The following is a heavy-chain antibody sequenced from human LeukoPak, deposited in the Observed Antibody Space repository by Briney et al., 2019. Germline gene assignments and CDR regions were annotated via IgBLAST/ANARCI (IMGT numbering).Heavy chain of an antibody. CDR1: GGSISSGDYY. CDR2: IYYSGST. Sequence: NPSETLSLTCTVSGGSISSGDYYWSWIRRPPGKGLGWIGYIYYSGSTYYNPSLKSRVTISVDTSKNQFSLKLSSVTAADTAVYYCASEDSSSSYFDYWGQGTLVTVSS. CDR3: ASEDSSSSYFDY. D-gene: IGHD6-6*01. V-gene: IGHV4-30-4*08. J-gene: IGHJ4*02.